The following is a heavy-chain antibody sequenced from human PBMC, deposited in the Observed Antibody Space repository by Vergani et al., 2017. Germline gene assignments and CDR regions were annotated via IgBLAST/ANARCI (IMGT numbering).Heavy chain of an antibody. J-gene: IGHJ3*02. CDR2: INPNSGGT. CDR1: GYTFTGYY. CDR3: ARAGRVVVPAANYDAFDI. Sequence: QVQLVQSGAEVKKPGASVKVSCKASGYTFTGYYMHWVRQAPGQGLEWMGWINPNSGGTNYAQKFQGRVNMTRDTSISTAYMELGRLRSDDTAVYYCARAGRVVVPAANYDAFDIWGQGTMVTVSS. V-gene: IGHV1-2*02. D-gene: IGHD2-2*01.